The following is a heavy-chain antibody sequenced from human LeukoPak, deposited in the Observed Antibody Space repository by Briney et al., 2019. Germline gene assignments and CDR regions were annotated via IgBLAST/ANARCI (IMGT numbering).Heavy chain of an antibody. CDR2: ISAYNGNT. Sequence: GASVKVSCKASGYTFTSYGISWVRQAPGQGLEWMGWISAYNGNTNYAQKLQGRVTMTTDTSTSTAYMELRSLRSDDTAVYYCAREPQYYYGSGSTIPDSPYYFDYWGQGTLVTVSS. J-gene: IGHJ4*02. V-gene: IGHV1-18*01. CDR1: GYTFTSYG. CDR3: AREPQYYYGSGSTIPDSPYYFDY. D-gene: IGHD3-10*01.